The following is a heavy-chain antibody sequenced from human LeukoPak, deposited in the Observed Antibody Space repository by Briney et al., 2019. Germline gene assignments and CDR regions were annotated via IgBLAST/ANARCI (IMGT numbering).Heavy chain of an antibody. J-gene: IGHJ6*02. Sequence: ASVKVSCKVSGYTLTELSMHWVRQAPGKGLEWMGGFDPEDGETIYAQKFQGRVTMTEDTSTDTAYMELSSLRSEDTAVYYCAETLDIYYYDSSGYGDYYYGMDVWGQGTTVTVSS. CDR1: GYTLTELS. D-gene: IGHD3-22*01. CDR3: AETLDIYYYDSSGYGDYYYGMDV. V-gene: IGHV1-24*01. CDR2: FDPEDGET.